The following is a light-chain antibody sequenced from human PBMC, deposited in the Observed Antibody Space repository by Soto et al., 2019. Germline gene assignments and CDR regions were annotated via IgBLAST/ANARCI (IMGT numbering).Light chain of an antibody. Sequence: EIVLTQSPATLSLSPGERATLSCRASQSVSSYLAWYQQKSGQAPRLLIYDASNRATGIPGMFSGSGSGTDITLTISSLEPEDFAVYYCQQRSNWPLTFGGGTKVEIK. V-gene: IGKV3-11*01. CDR2: DAS. CDR3: QQRSNWPLT. CDR1: QSVSSY. J-gene: IGKJ4*01.